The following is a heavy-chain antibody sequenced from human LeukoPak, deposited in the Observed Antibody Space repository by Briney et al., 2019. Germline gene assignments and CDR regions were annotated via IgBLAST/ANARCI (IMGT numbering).Heavy chain of an antibody. D-gene: IGHD3-9*01. J-gene: IGHJ5*02. CDR1: GGSVSSSRYY. Sequence: SETLSLTCPVSGGSVSSSRYYWGWIRQPPGKGLEWIGSIYYTGSTYYKPSLKSRVTISVDASKNQISLKLSSVTAADTAVYVCARHESIDSLSPIYTWGQGTPVTVSS. V-gene: IGHV4-39*01. CDR2: IYYTGST. CDR3: ARHESIDSLSPIYT.